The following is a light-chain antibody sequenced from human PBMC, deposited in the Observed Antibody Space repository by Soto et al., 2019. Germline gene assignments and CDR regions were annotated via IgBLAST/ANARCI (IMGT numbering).Light chain of an antibody. CDR2: GAS. Sequence: EIVMTQSPATLSVSPGERATLYCRASQSVSSDLAWYHQKPGQAPRLLIYGASTRATGIPARFSGSGSGTEFTLTISRLEPEDFAVYYCQQYGSSGTFGQGTKVDIK. CDR1: QSVSSD. CDR3: QQYGSSGT. J-gene: IGKJ1*01. V-gene: IGKV3-15*01.